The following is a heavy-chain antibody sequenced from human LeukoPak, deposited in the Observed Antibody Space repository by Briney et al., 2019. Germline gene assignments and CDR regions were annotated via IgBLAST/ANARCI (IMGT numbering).Heavy chain of an antibody. CDR3: AKVMTRTMVRGGPPSDY. V-gene: IGHV3-23*01. D-gene: IGHD3-10*01. CDR2: ISGSGGST. Sequence: PGGSLRLSCAASGFTFSSYAMSWVRQAPGKGLEWVSAISGSGGSTYYADSVKGRFTISRDNSKNTLYLQMNSLRAEDTAVYYCAKVMTRTMVRGGPPSDYWGQGTLVTVSS. CDR1: GFTFSSYA. J-gene: IGHJ4*02.